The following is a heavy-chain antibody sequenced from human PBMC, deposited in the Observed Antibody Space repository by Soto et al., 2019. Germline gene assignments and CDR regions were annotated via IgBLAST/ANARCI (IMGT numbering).Heavy chain of an antibody. CDR3: ARDVKESKYDYYCMDV. D-gene: IGHD3-10*01. Sequence: EVQLVEPGGGLVKPGGSLRLSCVVSGFTFSSYSMNWVRQAPGKGLEWVSSISIGSSYTYYADSVKGRFTISRDNAKKSVYLHRNSLRAEDTALYYCARDVKESKYDYYCMDVWGEWTTVTVSS. J-gene: IGHJ6*03. CDR2: ISIGSSYT. CDR1: GFTFSSYS. V-gene: IGHV3-21*01.